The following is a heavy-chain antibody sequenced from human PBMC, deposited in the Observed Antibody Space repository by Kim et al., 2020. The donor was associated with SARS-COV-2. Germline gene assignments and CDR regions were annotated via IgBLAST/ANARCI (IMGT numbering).Heavy chain of an antibody. CDR1: GFTFDDYA. CDR2: ISWNSGSI. Sequence: GGSLRLSCAASGFTFDDYAMHWVRQAPGKGLEWVSGISWNSGSIGYADSVKGRFTISRDNAKNSLYLQMNSLRAEDTALYYCEKDMRSSWSGYIPPYYYYGMDVWGQGTTVTVSS. CDR3: EKDMRSSWSGYIPPYYYYGMDV. V-gene: IGHV3-9*01. D-gene: IGHD3-3*01. J-gene: IGHJ6*02.